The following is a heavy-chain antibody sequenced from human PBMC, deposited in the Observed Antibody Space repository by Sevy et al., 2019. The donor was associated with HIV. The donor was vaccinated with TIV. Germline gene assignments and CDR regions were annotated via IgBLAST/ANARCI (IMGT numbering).Heavy chain of an antibody. D-gene: IGHD2-8*01. V-gene: IGHV3-23*01. CDR3: AREGCSKPHDY. CDR2: LSFGCGKI. CDR1: GFTFNIYS. J-gene: IGHJ4*02. Sequence: GGSLRLSCAASGFTFNIYSMSWVRQTPGKGLEWVATLSFGCGKINHADSVKGRFTMSRDDSKNAVYLQMNNLRVEDTSIYYCAREGCSKPHDYWGQGTLVTVSS.